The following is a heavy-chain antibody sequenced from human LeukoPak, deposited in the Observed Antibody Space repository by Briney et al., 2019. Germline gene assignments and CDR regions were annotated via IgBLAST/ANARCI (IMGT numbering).Heavy chain of an antibody. J-gene: IGHJ5*02. CDR1: GYTFIGYY. CDR2: INPNSGGT. CDR3: ATYVWGSYRTINWFDP. Sequence: ASVKVSCKASGYTFIGYYMHWVRQAPGQGLEWMGWINPNSGGTNYAQRFQGRVTMTRDTSISTAYMELSRLRSDDTAVYYCATYVWGSYRTINWFDPWGQGTLVTVSS. V-gene: IGHV1-2*02. D-gene: IGHD3-16*02.